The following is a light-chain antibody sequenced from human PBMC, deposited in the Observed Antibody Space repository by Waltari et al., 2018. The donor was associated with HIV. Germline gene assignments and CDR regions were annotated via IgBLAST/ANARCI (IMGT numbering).Light chain of an antibody. CDR3: QQYGSTPPYT. V-gene: IGKV3D-20*01. Sequence: EIVLTQSPGTLSLSPGERATLSCGASQSVRSSYLAWYQKNPGLAPRLLIYVASSRATGIPDRFSGSGSGTHFTLTISRVEPEDFAVYYCQQYGSTPPYTFGPGTKLEIK. J-gene: IGKJ2*01. CDR2: VAS. CDR1: QSVRSSY.